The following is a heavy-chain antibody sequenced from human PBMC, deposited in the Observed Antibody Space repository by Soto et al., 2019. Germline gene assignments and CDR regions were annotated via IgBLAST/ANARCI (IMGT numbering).Heavy chain of an antibody. J-gene: IGHJ3*02. CDR2: IIPIFGTA. V-gene: IGHV1-69*01. D-gene: IGHD2-15*01. CDR3: ARDISGYCCGGSCLDDNSFDI. CDR1: AGTFSSYA. Sequence: QVHLVQSGAEVKKPRSSVKVSCKASAGTFSSYAISWVRQAPGQGLERLGGIIPIFGTANYVQKFQGRVRITAVDSASTGPMGLSSRRSEAKSVYYCARDISGYCCGGSCLDDNSFDIWGQ.